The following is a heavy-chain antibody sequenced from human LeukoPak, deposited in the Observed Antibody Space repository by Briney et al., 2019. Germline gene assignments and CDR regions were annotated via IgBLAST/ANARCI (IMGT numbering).Heavy chain of an antibody. V-gene: IGHV6-1*01. CDR1: GDSVSGNIDA. J-gene: IGHJ4*02. D-gene: IGHD3-22*01. CDR3: ARDSSGDMFDY. Sequence: SQTLSLTCAISGDSVSGNIDAWNWIRQSPSRGLEWLGRTYYRSKRYNDSAVYVKSRITINPDTSKNQFSLQLNSVTPEDTAVYYCARDSSGDMFDYWGQGTLVTVSS. CDR2: TYYRSKRYN.